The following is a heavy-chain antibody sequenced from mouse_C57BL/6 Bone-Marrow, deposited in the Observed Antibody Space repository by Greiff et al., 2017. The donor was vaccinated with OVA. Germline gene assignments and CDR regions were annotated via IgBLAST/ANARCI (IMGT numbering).Heavy chain of an antibody. V-gene: IGHV5-16*01. CDR3: AREYYGSSLYWYFDV. Sequence: EVMLVESEGGLVQPGSSMKLSCTASGFTFSDYYMAWVRQVPEKGLEWVANINYDGSSTYYLDSLKSRFIISRDNAKNILYLQMSSLKSEDTATYYCAREYYGSSLYWYFDVWGTGTTVTVSS. D-gene: IGHD1-1*01. J-gene: IGHJ1*03. CDR2: INYDGSST. CDR1: GFTFSDYY.